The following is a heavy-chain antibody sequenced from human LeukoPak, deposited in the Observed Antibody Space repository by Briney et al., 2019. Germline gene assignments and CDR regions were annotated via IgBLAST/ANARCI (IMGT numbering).Heavy chain of an antibody. CDR2: INPNSGGT. CDR3: ARTSYDYVWGSYRLFDY. CDR1: GYTFTGYY. V-gene: IGHV1-2*02. Sequence: GASVKVSCKASGYTFTGYYMHWVRLAPGQGLEWMGWINPNSGGTNYAQKFQGRVTMTRDTSISTAYMELNRLRSDDTAAYYCARTSYDYVWGSYRLFDYWGQGTLVTVSS. D-gene: IGHD3-16*02. J-gene: IGHJ4*02.